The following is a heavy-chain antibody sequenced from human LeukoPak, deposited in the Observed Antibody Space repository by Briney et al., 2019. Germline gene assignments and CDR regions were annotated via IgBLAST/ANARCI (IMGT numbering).Heavy chain of an antibody. CDR3: ARRTYYDSSGYSIDYYFDY. V-gene: IGHV5-51*01. J-gene: IGHJ4*02. CDR1: GYSFTSYW. D-gene: IGHD3-22*01. CDR2: IYPGDSDT. Sequence: GESLKISCKGSGYSFTSYWIGWVRQMPGKGLEWMGIIYPGDSDTRYSPSFQGQVTISAGKSISTAYLQWSSLKASDTAMYYCARRTYYDSSGYSIDYYFDYWGQGTLVTVSS.